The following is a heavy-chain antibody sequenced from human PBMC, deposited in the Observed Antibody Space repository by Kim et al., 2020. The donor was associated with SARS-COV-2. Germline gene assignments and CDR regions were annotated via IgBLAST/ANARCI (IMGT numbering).Heavy chain of an antibody. V-gene: IGHV4-59*01. Sequence: SETLSLTCTVSGGSISSYYWSWIRQPPGKGLEWIGYIYYSGSTNYNPSLKSRVTISVDTSKNQFSLKLSSVTAADTAVYYCARDGTSRGYCSGGSCYEAFDIWGQGTMVTVSS. CDR2: IYYSGST. J-gene: IGHJ3*02. CDR1: GGSISSYY. D-gene: IGHD2-15*01. CDR3: ARDGTSRGYCSGGSCYEAFDI.